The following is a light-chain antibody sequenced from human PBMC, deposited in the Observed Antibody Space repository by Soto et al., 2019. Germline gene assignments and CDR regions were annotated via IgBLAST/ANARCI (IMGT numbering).Light chain of an antibody. V-gene: IGLV2-14*02. CDR1: SSDVGSYNL. CDR2: EGS. J-gene: IGLJ1*01. CDR3: QSYDNRLSGRYV. Sequence: QSALTQPASVSGSPGQSITISCTGTSSDVGSYNLVSWYQQHPGKAPKLMIYEGSKRPSGVSNRFSGSKSGNTASLAITGLQAEDEADYYCQSYDNRLSGRYVFGTGTKLTVL.